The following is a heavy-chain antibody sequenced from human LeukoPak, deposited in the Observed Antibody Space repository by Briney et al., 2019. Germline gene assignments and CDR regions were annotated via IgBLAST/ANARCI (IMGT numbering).Heavy chain of an antibody. Sequence: PGGSLRLSCAASGFTFRNYAMNWVRQAPGRGLEGVSAISGSGGSTYYADSVKGRFTISRDNSKNTLYLQMNSLRAEDAAVYYCAKDLAGSGSYSFDYWGQGTLVTVSS. J-gene: IGHJ4*02. CDR2: ISGSGGST. CDR3: AKDLAGSGSYSFDY. D-gene: IGHD1-26*01. CDR1: GFTFRNYA. V-gene: IGHV3-23*01.